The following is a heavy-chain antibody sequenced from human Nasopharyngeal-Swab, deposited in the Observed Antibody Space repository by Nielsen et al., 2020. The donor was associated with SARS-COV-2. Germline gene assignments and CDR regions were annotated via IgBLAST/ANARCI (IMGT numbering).Heavy chain of an antibody. CDR3: AGRIVGPHLGDFDY. CDR1: GASISSYF. J-gene: IGHJ4*02. D-gene: IGHD1-26*01. CDR2: IYYSGST. V-gene: IGHV4-59*01. Sequence: SETLSLTCTVFGASISSYFCSWIRQPPGKGLEWIGYIYYSGSTNYNPSLKSRVTISVDTSKNQFSLKLSSVTAADTAVYYCAGRIVGPHLGDFDYWGQGTLVTVSS.